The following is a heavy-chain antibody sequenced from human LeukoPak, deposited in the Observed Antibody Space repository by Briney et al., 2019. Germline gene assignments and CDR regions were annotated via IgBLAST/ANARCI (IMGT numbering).Heavy chain of an antibody. V-gene: IGHV3-23*01. CDR3: AKTGGDY. CDR1: GLTFSSYA. J-gene: IGHJ4*02. CDR2: ISGSGGSI. Sequence: GGSLRLSCAASGLTFSSYAMSWVRQAPGKGLEWVSGISGSGGSIHYADSVKGRFTISRDNSKNTLYLQMSNLRAEDTAVYYCAKTGGDYWGQGTLVTVSS. D-gene: IGHD7-27*01.